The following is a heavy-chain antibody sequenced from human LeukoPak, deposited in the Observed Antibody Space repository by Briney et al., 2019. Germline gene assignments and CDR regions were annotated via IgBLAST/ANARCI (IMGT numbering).Heavy chain of an antibody. D-gene: IGHD3-10*01. V-gene: IGHV3-9*01. CDR2: ISWNSGSI. J-gene: IGHJ4*02. CDR1: GFTFDDYA. CDR3: AKVEGYGSGSSFDY. Sequence: PGGSLRLSCAASGFTFDDYAMHWVRQAPGKGLEWVSGISWNSGSIGYADSVKGRFTISRDSAKNSLYLQMNSLRAEDTALYYCAKVEGYGSGSSFDYWGQGTLVTVSS.